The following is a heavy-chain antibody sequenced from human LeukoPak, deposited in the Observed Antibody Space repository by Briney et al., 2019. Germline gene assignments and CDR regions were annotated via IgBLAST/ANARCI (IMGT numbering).Heavy chain of an antibody. Sequence: SETLSLTCSVAGGSIGSTSPYWAWIRQPPGKGLEWIGSIYYSGSTYYNPSLKSRVTISVDTSKNQFSLKLSSVTAADTAVYYCARVYGDYVRDYYYYYYMDVWGKGTTVTVSS. D-gene: IGHD4-17*01. CDR2: IYYSGST. V-gene: IGHV4-39*07. CDR1: GGSIGSTSPY. J-gene: IGHJ6*03. CDR3: ARVYGDYVRDYYYYYYMDV.